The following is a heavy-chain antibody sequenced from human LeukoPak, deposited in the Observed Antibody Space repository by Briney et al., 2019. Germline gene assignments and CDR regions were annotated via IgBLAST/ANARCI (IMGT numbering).Heavy chain of an antibody. Sequence: GESLKISCKGSGYSFTSYWIGWVRQMPGKGLDWMGIIYPGDSDTRYSPSFQGQVTISADKSISTAYLQWSSLKASDTAMYYCARRNDFWSGYFLEDAFDIWGQGTMVTVSS. D-gene: IGHD3-3*01. CDR1: GYSFTSYW. J-gene: IGHJ3*02. CDR3: ARRNDFWSGYFLEDAFDI. CDR2: IYPGDSDT. V-gene: IGHV5-51*01.